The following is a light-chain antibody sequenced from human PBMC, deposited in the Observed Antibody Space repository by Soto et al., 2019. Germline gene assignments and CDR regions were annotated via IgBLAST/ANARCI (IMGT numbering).Light chain of an antibody. V-gene: IGLV1-40*01. CDR3: QSYDSSLSAV. J-gene: IGLJ1*01. CDR2: GNS. CDR1: SSNIGAGYD. Sequence: QSVLTQPPSVSRAPGQRVTISCTGSSSNIGAGYDVHWYQQLPGTAPKLLIYGNSNRPSGVPDRFSGSKSGTSASLAITGLQAEDEADYYCQSYDSSLSAVFGTGTKVTVL.